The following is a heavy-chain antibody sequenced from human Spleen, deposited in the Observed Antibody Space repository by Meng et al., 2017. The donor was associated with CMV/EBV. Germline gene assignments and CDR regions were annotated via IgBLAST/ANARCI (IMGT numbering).Heavy chain of an antibody. D-gene: IGHD3-3*01. CDR3: ARDLEWLSHYYVLDV. Sequence: ETLSLTCXASGFTFDDYGMSWVRQAPGKGLEWVSGINWNGGSTGYXDSVKGRFXISRDNAKNSLYLQMNSLRAEDTALYYCARDLEWLSHYYVLDVWGQGTTVTVSS. CDR1: GFTFDDYG. J-gene: IGHJ6*02. CDR2: INWNGGST. V-gene: IGHV3-20*04.